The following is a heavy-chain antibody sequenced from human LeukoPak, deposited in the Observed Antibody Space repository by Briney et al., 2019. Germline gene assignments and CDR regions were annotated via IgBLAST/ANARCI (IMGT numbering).Heavy chain of an antibody. V-gene: IGHV5-51*01. D-gene: IGHD1-1*01. CDR3: ARPAQEGATGFDY. J-gene: IGHJ4*02. Sequence: GASLKISCKGSGYSFTSYWIGWVRQMPGKGLEGMGIIYPGDSDARYSPSFQGQVTISADKSISTAYLQWSSLKASDTAMYYCARPAQEGATGFDYWGQGTLVTVSS. CDR1: GYSFTSYW. CDR2: IYPGDSDA.